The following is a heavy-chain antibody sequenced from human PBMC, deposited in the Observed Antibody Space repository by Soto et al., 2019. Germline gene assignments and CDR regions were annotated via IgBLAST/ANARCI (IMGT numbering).Heavy chain of an antibody. CDR2: ISGSGGST. CDR3: AKPSTWWLFEPDAFDI. D-gene: IGHD3-22*01. V-gene: IGHV3-23*01. CDR1: GFTFSSYA. J-gene: IGHJ3*02. Sequence: GGALRLSCAASGFTFSSYAMSWVRQAPGKGLEWVSAISGSGGSTYYADSVKVRFTISRDNSKNTLYLQMNGLRAEDTAVYYCAKPSTWWLFEPDAFDIWGQGTMVTVSS.